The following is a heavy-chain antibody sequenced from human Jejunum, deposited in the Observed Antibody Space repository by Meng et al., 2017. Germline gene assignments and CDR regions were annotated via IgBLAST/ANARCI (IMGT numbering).Heavy chain of an antibody. CDR1: GYSISSGYY. Sequence: SETLSLTCTVSGYSISSGYYWGWIRQPPGKGLEWIGTIYHSGYTFYNPSLRSPVTISVDTSKNQFSLNVTSVTAADTAVYFCARTTKVGESDSWGQGKQVNGAS. CDR2: IYHSGYT. J-gene: IGHJ5*01. V-gene: IGHV4-38-2*02. CDR3: ARTTKVGESDS. D-gene: IGHD1-26*01.